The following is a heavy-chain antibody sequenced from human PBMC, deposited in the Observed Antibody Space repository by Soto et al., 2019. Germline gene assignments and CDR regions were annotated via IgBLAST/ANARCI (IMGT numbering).Heavy chain of an antibody. D-gene: IGHD2-2*01. CDR1: GGSFSGYY. Sequence: SETLSLTCAVYGGSFSGYYWSWIRQPPGKGLEWIGEINHSGSTNYNQSLKSRVTISVDTSKNQFSLKLSSVTAADTAVYYCARGRGGDIVVVPAASSLYYFDYWGQGTLVTVSS. CDR2: INHSGST. V-gene: IGHV4-34*01. J-gene: IGHJ4*02. CDR3: ARGRGGDIVVVPAASSLYYFDY.